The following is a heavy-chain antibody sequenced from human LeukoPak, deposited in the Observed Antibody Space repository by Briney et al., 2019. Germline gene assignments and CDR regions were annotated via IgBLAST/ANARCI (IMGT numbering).Heavy chain of an antibody. D-gene: IGHD1-26*01. CDR1: GLTLRTYA. CDR3: AKVYLNSGASHTDH. V-gene: IGHV3-23*01. J-gene: IGHJ4*02. Sequence: PGGSLRLSCVASGLTLRTYAMSWVRQAPGKGLEWVSSIGGGGVGTYYADSVKGRFTISRDNSKNTLYLQMNSLRAEDTAIYYCAKVYLNSGASHTDHWGQGTLVTVSS. CDR2: IGGGGVGT.